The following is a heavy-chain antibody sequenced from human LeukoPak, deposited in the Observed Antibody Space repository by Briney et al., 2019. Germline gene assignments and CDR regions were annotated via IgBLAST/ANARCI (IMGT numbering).Heavy chain of an antibody. Sequence: HTGGSLRLSCAASGFTFSSYAMSWVRQAPGKGLEWVSAISGSGGSTYYADSVKGRFTISRDNSKNTLYLQMNSLRAEDTAVYYCAKGPGYGDYIFDYWGQGTLVTVSS. CDR1: GFTFSSYA. J-gene: IGHJ4*02. CDR2: ISGSGGST. D-gene: IGHD4-17*01. CDR3: AKGPGYGDYIFDY. V-gene: IGHV3-23*01.